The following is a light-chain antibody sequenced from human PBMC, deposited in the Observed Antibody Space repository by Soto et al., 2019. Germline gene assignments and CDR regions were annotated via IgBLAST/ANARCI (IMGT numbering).Light chain of an antibody. V-gene: IGKV3-20*01. Sequence: EIVLTQSPGTLSLSPGERATLSCRASQSVSSSYLAWYQQKPGQAPRLLIYGASSRATGIPDRFSGSGSGTAFTLTISRLEPEDFAVYYCKQYGSSPPITFAQGTRLEIK. J-gene: IGKJ5*01. CDR2: GAS. CDR1: QSVSSSY. CDR3: KQYGSSPPIT.